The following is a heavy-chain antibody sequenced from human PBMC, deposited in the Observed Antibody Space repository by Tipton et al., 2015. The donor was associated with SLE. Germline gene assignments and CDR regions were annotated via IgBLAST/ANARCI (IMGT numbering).Heavy chain of an antibody. CDR1: GYSISNSNW. J-gene: IGHJ2*01. V-gene: IGHV4-28*01. Sequence: TLSLTCAVSGYSISNSNWWAWIRQPPGKGLEWIGYIYYSGGTFYNPSLKSRVTMSVDTSKNQFSLKLSPVTAADTAVYYCARNGGSYYMYFNLWGRGTLVTVSS. D-gene: IGHD1-26*01. CDR3: ARNGGSYYMYFNL. CDR2: IYYSGGT.